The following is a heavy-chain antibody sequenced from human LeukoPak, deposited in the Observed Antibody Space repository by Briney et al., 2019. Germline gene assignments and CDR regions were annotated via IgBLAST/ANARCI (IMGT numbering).Heavy chain of an antibody. J-gene: IGHJ4*02. CDR3: AKQSAGSAAWYSLHYDF. CDR2: VDGGGGGT. CDR1: GFTLSSYA. V-gene: IGHV3-23*01. D-gene: IGHD6-13*01. Sequence: GGSLRLSCAASGFTLSSYAMTWVRQAPGRGLEWVSRVDGGGGGTYYADSVKGRFTISRDNSKDTLYLQMNGLRAEDTAVCFCAKQSAGSAAWYSLHYDFWGQGTLVTVSS.